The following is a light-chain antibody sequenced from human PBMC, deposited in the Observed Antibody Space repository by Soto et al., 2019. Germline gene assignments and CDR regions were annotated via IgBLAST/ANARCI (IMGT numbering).Light chain of an antibody. Sequence: DIPMTQSPSTLSASVGDRVTITCRASQSISSWLAWYQQKPGKAPKLLIYDASSLESGVPSRFSGSGSGTEFTLTISSLQSDDFATYYCQQYNSYSITFGQGTRLEIK. J-gene: IGKJ5*01. CDR1: QSISSW. CDR2: DAS. V-gene: IGKV1-5*01. CDR3: QQYNSYSIT.